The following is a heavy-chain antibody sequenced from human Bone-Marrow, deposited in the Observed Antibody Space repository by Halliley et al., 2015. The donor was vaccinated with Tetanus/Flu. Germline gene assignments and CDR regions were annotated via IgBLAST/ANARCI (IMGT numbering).Heavy chain of an antibody. CDR3: ARESRLQIYHDAFDI. V-gene: IGHV3-48*03. Sequence: SLRLTCAASGFIFSSYEMNWVRQAPGKGLEWVSYISSSGSTIYYADSVKGRFTISRDNAKNSLYPQMNSLRAEDTAVYYCARESRLQIYHDAFDIWGQGTMVTVSS. D-gene: IGHD6-25*01. CDR2: ISSSGSTI. J-gene: IGHJ3*02. CDR1: GFIFSSYE.